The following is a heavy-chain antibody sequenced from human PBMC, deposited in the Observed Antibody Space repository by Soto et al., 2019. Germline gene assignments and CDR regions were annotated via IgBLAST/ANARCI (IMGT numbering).Heavy chain of an antibody. D-gene: IGHD3-3*01. J-gene: IGHJ6*02. CDR3: AREGIQSDYYQISQGYDYHYGMYV. V-gene: IGHV1-8*01. Sequence: VASVKVTCKASGYNFPSYDIHCVRQATGQGHEWMGWMNTNSGNTGDAQKSQGRVNMTRNNSISTAHMELSSLRSEDTAGYYCAREGIQSDYYQISQGYDYHYGMYVWAQGTTVTISS. CDR2: MNTNSGNT. CDR1: GYNFPSYD.